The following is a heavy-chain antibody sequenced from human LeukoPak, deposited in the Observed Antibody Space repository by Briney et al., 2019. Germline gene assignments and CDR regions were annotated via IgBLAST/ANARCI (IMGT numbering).Heavy chain of an antibody. CDR3: AKERLLQWLSPSYYFDY. J-gene: IGHJ4*02. D-gene: IGHD6-19*01. CDR2: ISGSTGST. CDR1: GFTFSSYA. Sequence: GGSLRLSCAASGFTFSSYAMSWVRQAPGKGLEWVSTISGSTGSTYYADSVKGRFTISRDTSKNTLYLQMNSLRAEDTAVYYCAKERLLQWLSPSYYFDYWGQRTLVTVSS. V-gene: IGHV3-23*01.